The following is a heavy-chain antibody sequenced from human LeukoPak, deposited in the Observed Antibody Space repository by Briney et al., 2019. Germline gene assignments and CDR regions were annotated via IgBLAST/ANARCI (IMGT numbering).Heavy chain of an antibody. D-gene: IGHD2-21*02. CDR1: GFTFSDYY. CDR2: ISGSGSTI. Sequence: GGSLRLSCAASGFTFSDYYMSWIRQAPGKGLEWVSYISGSGSTIYYADSVKGRFTISRDNAKNSLYLQMNSLRAEDTAVYYCARVMYCGGDCLVSKYYYYCYGMDVWGQGTTVTVSS. V-gene: IGHV3-11*01. J-gene: IGHJ6*02. CDR3: ARVMYCGGDCLVSKYYYYCYGMDV.